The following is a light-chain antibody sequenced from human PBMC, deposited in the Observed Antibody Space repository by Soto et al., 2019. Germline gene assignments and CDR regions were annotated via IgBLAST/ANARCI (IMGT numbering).Light chain of an antibody. V-gene: IGKV3-20*01. CDR3: QQHGSSPWT. J-gene: IGKJ1*01. CDR1: QSVSDSS. Sequence: EIVLTQSPGTLSLSLGERATLSCRASQSVSDSSLAWYQQKPGQAPRLLIYGASSRATGIPDRFSGSGSGADFSLTISRLEPEDFAVYYCQQHGSSPWTFGQGTKVEIK. CDR2: GAS.